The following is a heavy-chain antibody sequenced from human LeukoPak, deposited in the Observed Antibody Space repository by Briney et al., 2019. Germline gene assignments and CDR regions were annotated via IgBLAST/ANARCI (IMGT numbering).Heavy chain of an antibody. CDR3: ARKFLTGRLIDY. D-gene: IGHD7-27*01. J-gene: IGHJ4*02. Sequence: QPGRSLRLSCAASGFTFSNYGMHWVRQAPGKGLEWVAVISYDGSNEHYADSVKGRFTISRDTSRNTLYLQMNSLRAEDTALYYCARKFLTGRLIDYWGQGTLVTVSS. CDR2: ISYDGSNE. V-gene: IGHV3-30*03. CDR1: GFTFSNYG.